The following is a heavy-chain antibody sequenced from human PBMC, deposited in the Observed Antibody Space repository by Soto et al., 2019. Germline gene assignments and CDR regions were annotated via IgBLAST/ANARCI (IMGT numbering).Heavy chain of an antibody. J-gene: IGHJ5*02. CDR3: ARGRGYSYQNFFDL. D-gene: IGHD5-18*01. CDR2: IYKSGTT. Sequence: SETLSLTCTVPGGSINGGGYYWTWIRQHPGKGLEWFGNIYKSGTTYYNPSLEGRVSISLDMSKNQFSLNVTSVTAADSAVYYCARGRGYSYQNFFDLWGQGIRVTVSS. CDR1: GGSINGGGYY. V-gene: IGHV4-31*03.